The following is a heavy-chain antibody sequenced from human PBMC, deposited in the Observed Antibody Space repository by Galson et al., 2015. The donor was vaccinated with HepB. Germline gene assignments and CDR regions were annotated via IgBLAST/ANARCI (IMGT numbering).Heavy chain of an antibody. D-gene: IGHD5-18*01. J-gene: IGHJ4*02. CDR1: GGSISGSNSY. V-gene: IGHV4-39*01. CDR2: IYYSVDP. CDR3: ARHVDTVMGGPYYFDF. Sequence: SETLSLTCSVSGGSISGSNSYWAWILQPPGKGLEWIGSIYYSVDPHYNPSLKSRVTISVDPSKDQFSLHLSFVTAADTAVYYCARHVDTVMGGPYYFDFWGLGALVTVSS.